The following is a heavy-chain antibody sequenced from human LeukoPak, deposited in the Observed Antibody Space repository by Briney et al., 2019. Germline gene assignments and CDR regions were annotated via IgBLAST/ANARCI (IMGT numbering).Heavy chain of an antibody. Sequence: GASVKVSCKASGYTFTSYGISWVRQARGQGLEWMGWISGYNGNTNNAQKFQGRVTMTTDTSTSTAYMEMRSLRSDDTAVYYCAREGIRIAAAGTIDYWSQGTLVTVSS. CDR1: GYTFTSYG. J-gene: IGHJ4*02. CDR2: ISGYNGNT. V-gene: IGHV1-18*01. CDR3: AREGIRIAAAGTIDY. D-gene: IGHD6-13*01.